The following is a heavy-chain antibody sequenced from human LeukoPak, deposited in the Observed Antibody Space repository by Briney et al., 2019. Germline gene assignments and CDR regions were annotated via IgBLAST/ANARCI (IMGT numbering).Heavy chain of an antibody. V-gene: IGHV1-2*02. Sequence: PSVKVSCKASGYTFTGYYMHWVRQAPGQGLEWRGWINPNSGGTTYAQKFQGRVTMTSDTSISTAYMELSRLRSDDTAVYYCARDETYYDYVWGSYRPYYFDYWGQGTLVTVSS. D-gene: IGHD3-16*02. CDR1: GYTFTGYY. CDR2: INPNSGGT. J-gene: IGHJ4*02. CDR3: ARDETYYDYVWGSYRPYYFDY.